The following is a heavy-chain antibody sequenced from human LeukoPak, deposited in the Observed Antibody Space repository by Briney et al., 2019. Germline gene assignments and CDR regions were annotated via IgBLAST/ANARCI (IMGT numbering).Heavy chain of an antibody. CDR3: AKDSSTDYFDY. CDR1: GFTFSSYS. CDR2: ISSSSSTI. Sequence: GGSLRLSCAASGFTFSSYSMHWVRQAPGKGLEWVSYISSSSSTIYYADSVKGRFTISRDNSKNTLYLQMNSLRAEDTAVYYCAKDSSTDYFDYWGQGTLVTVSS. V-gene: IGHV3-48*01. J-gene: IGHJ4*02. D-gene: IGHD6-13*01.